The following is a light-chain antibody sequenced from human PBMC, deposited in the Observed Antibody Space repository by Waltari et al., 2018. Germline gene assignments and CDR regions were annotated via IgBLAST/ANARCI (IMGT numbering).Light chain of an antibody. J-gene: IGKJ1*01. CDR3: QQYDNWLGT. CDR2: GAS. V-gene: IGKV3-15*01. CDR1: QSIRSN. Sequence: EIVMTQSPATLSVFPGERATLSCRASQSIRSNLAWYQHKPGQAPRLLIYGASTRATGFPARFSGSESGTEFTLTLSSLQSEDFAVYFCQQYDNWLGTFGQGTKVEIK.